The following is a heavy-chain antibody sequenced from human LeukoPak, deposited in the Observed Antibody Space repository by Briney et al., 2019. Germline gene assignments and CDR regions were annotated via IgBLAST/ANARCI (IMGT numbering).Heavy chain of an antibody. D-gene: IGHD3-22*01. CDR3: ARGDGDSDSNGVLMGWFDP. CDR1: GGTFSSYA. V-gene: IGHV1-69*01. Sequence: SVKVSCKASGGTFSSYAISWVRQAPGQGLEWMGGIIPIFGTANYAQKFQGRVTITADESTSTAYMELSSLRSEDTAVYYCARGDGDSDSNGVLMGWFDPWGQGTLVTVSS. CDR2: IIPIFGTA. J-gene: IGHJ5*02.